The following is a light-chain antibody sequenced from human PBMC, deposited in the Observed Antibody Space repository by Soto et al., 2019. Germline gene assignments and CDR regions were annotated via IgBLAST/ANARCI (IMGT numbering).Light chain of an antibody. CDR2: AAS. CDR1: QSITNY. V-gene: IGKV1-39*01. CDR3: QHSYST. J-gene: IGKJ1*01. Sequence: DIQMAQSPSSLSVSVGDRVTITCRASQSITNYLNWYQQKSGEVPKLLIYAASRLHSGVPSRFSGSGSGTDFTLTISSLQPEDFATYYCQHSYSTFGQGTKVEIK.